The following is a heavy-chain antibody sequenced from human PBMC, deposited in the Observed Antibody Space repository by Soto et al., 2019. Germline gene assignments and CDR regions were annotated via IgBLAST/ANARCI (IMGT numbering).Heavy chain of an antibody. Sequence: GGSLRLSCAASGFTFSSYAMHWVRQAPGKGLEWVAVISYDGSNKYYADSVKGRFTISRDNSKNTLYLQMNSLRAEDTAVYYCARDTEDSSGYYYASFDYRGQGTLVTVSS. J-gene: IGHJ4*02. CDR1: GFTFSSYA. V-gene: IGHV3-30-3*01. D-gene: IGHD3-22*01. CDR3: ARDTEDSSGYYYASFDY. CDR2: ISYDGSNK.